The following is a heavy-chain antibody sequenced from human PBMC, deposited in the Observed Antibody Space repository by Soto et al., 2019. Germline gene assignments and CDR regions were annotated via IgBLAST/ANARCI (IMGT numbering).Heavy chain of an antibody. CDR2: IIPMFGKA. V-gene: IGHV1-69*13. Sequence: SVKVSCKASGGTFSRFAISWVRQAPGQGLEWMGGIIPMFGKANYAQKFQGRVTITADESTSTGYMELRSLTSEDPAVYYCARDGTLYDSNGYYYVYWGQGTLVTVSS. J-gene: IGHJ4*02. CDR3: ARDGTLYDSNGYYYVY. D-gene: IGHD3-22*01. CDR1: GGTFSRFA.